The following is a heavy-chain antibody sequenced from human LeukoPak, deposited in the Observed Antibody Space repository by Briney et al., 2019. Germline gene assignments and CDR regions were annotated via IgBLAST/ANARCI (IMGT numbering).Heavy chain of an antibody. CDR2: ISGANGNT. Sequence: ASVTVSCRAPGYAFTTIGFSWVRQAPGQGLEWMGWISGANGNTNYAPQFQGRVTMTIDTSTSTAFMELRSLRSDDTAVYSCATDHYNAFHFWGQGTMVIVSS. CDR3: ATDHYNAFHF. J-gene: IGHJ3*01. CDR1: GYAFTTIG. V-gene: IGHV1-18*04. D-gene: IGHD3-10*01.